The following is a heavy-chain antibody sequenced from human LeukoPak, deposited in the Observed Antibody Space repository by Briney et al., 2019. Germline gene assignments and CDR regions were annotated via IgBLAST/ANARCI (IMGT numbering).Heavy chain of an antibody. CDR1: GYTFTSYG. CDR2: ISGYNGNT. V-gene: IGHV1-18*04. Sequence: ASVKVSCKASGYTFTSYGISWVRQAPGQGLEWMGWISGYNGNTKNAQKLQGRVTMATDTSTSTAYMELRSLRSDDTAVYYCARDAGSSYYYWGQGTLVTVSS. CDR3: ARDAGSSYYY. D-gene: IGHD1-26*01. J-gene: IGHJ4*02.